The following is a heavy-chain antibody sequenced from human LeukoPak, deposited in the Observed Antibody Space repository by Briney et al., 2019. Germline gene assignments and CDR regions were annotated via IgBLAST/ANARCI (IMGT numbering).Heavy chain of an antibody. J-gene: IGHJ1*01. CDR1: GGSISSGGYY. V-gene: IGHV4-39*07. CDR3: ARGHSPVTTKVSYFQH. Sequence: PSETLSLTCTVSGGSISSGGYYWSWIRQPPGKGLEWIGEINHSGSTNYNPSLKSRVTILVDTSKNQFSLKLSSVTAADTAVYYCARGHSPVTTKVSYFQHWGQGTLVTVSS. D-gene: IGHD4-17*01. CDR2: INHSGST.